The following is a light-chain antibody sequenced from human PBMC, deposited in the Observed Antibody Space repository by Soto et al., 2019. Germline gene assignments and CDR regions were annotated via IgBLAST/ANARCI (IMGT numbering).Light chain of an antibody. Sequence: EIMLKQSPATLSLPPGERATLSCRASQSVSSYLAWYQQKPGQAPRLLIYDASNRATGIPARFSGSGSGTDFTLTISRLEPEDFAVYYCQQHGSSPITFGQGTRLEIK. CDR1: QSVSSY. V-gene: IGKV3-11*01. CDR3: QQHGSSPIT. J-gene: IGKJ5*01. CDR2: DAS.